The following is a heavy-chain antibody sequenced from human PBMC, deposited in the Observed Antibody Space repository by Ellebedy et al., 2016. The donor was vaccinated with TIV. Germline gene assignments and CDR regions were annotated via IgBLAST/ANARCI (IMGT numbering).Heavy chain of an antibody. Sequence: ASVKVSCKASGYTFTANYIHWLRHAPGQGLEWMGWITPDSGGTNFAQKFQDRVSMTRDTSVNTAYMELIRLESDDTAVYYCARVRRASSGMDVWGQGTTVTVS. CDR3: ARVRRASSGMDV. CDR2: ITPDSGGT. V-gene: IGHV1-2*02. CDR1: GYTFTANY. J-gene: IGHJ6*02. D-gene: IGHD6-13*01.